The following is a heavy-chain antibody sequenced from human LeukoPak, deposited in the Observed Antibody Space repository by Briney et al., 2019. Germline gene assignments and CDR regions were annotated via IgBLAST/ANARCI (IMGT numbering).Heavy chain of an antibody. CDR1: AFTFSSYG. CDR3: ARGHSSSWYSGGPFAF. J-gene: IGHJ4*02. CDR2: ISGSGGST. D-gene: IGHD6-13*01. Sequence: GGTLRLSCAASAFTFSSYGMRWVRQAPGKGLEWVSTISGSGGSTYYADSVKGRFTISRDNSKNTLYLQMNSLRAEDTAVYYCARGHSSSWYSGGPFAFWGQGTLVTVSS. V-gene: IGHV3-23*01.